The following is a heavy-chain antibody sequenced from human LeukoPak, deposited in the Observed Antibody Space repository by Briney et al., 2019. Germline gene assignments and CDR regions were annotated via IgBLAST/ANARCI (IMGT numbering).Heavy chain of an antibody. J-gene: IGHJ4*02. CDR3: ARWGTNGVDNFDY. V-gene: IGHV1-46*01. CDR1: GYTFTTYY. Sequence: ASVKVSCKASGYTFTTYYMHWVRQAPGQGLEWMGIINPSGGSTSYAQNFQGRVTMTRDTTTSTVYMELSSLRSEDTAVYYCARWGTNGVDNFDYWGQGTLVTVSS. D-gene: IGHD2-8*01. CDR2: INPSGGST.